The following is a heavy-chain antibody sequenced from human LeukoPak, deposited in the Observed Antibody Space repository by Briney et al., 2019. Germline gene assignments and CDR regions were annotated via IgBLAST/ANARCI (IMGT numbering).Heavy chain of an antibody. V-gene: IGHV4-59*01. Sequence: NPSETLSLTCTVSGVSISSYYWSWIRRPPGKGLEWIGYIYYSGSTNYNPSLKSRVTISVDTSKNQFSLKLSSVTAADTAVYYCAREGGPRVNWFDPWGQGTLVTVSS. CDR3: AREGGPRVNWFDP. D-gene: IGHD3-16*01. J-gene: IGHJ5*02. CDR2: IYYSGST. CDR1: GVSISSYY.